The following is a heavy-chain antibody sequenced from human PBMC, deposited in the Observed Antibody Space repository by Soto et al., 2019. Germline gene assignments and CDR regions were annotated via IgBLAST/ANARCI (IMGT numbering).Heavy chain of an antibody. CDR3: TRDPYGGSRYYFDS. V-gene: IGHV3-33*01. CDR1: GFTFTNYG. CDR2: IWYDGSNR. Sequence: GGSLRLSCAASGFTFTNYGMHWVRQAPGKGLEWVAVIWYDGSNRFYADSVKGRFTISKDNSQNMLYLQMHSLRPEDTAVYYCTRDPYGGSRYYFDSWGQGT. D-gene: IGHD1-26*01. J-gene: IGHJ4*02.